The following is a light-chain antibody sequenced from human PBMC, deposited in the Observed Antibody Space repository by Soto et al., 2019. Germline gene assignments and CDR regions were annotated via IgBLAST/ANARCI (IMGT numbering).Light chain of an antibody. Sequence: EIVMTQSPATLSVSPGERATLSCSASQTVSSNLAWYHQKPGQAPRLLIYGAYPRATGIPARFSCSGSGTEFPLTFRILQSDDFEVYYCQQYNNWPQTFGKGTKVDIK. V-gene: IGKV3-15*01. CDR3: QQYNNWPQT. CDR1: QTVSSN. CDR2: GAY. J-gene: IGKJ1*01.